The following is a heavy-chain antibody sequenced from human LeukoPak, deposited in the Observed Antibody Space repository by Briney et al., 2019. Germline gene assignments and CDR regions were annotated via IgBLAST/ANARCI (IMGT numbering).Heavy chain of an antibody. CDR3: ARESGFGALYWFDP. D-gene: IGHD3-10*01. J-gene: IGHJ5*02. Sequence: GRSLRLSCAASGFTFSSYGMHWVRQAPGKGLEWVAVIWYDGSNKYYADSVKGRFTISRDNSKNTLYLQMNSLRAEDTAVYYCARESGFGALYWFDPWGQGTLVTVSS. CDR2: IWYDGSNK. V-gene: IGHV3-33*01. CDR1: GFTFSSYG.